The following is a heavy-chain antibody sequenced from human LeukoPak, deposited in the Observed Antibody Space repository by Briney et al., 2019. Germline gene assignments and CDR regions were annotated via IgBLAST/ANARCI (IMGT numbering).Heavy chain of an antibody. CDR1: GFILRNYA. CDR3: ARGLGSYQ. V-gene: IGHV3-23*01. Sequence: GGSLRLSCAASGFILRNYAMNWVRQAPGKGPEWVSSITGSGGGTSYADSVKGRFTISRDNSNSTLYLQLNSLRAEDTAVYYCARGLGSYQWGQGTLVTVSS. J-gene: IGHJ4*02. CDR2: ITGSGGGT. D-gene: IGHD1-26*01.